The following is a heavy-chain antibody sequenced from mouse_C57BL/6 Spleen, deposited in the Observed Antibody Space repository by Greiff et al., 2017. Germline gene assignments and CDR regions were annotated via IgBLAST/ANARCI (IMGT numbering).Heavy chain of an antibody. CDR3: TRDSSGYVSFAY. J-gene: IGHJ3*01. CDR1: GYTFTDYE. V-gene: IGHV1-15*01. D-gene: IGHD3-2*02. CDR2: IDPETGGT. Sequence: QVQLQQSGAELVRPGASVTLSCKASGYTFTDYEMHWVKQTPVHGLEWIGAIDPETGGTAYNQKFKGKAILTADKSSSTAYMELRSLTSDDSAVYYCTRDSSGYVSFAYWGQGTLVTVSA.